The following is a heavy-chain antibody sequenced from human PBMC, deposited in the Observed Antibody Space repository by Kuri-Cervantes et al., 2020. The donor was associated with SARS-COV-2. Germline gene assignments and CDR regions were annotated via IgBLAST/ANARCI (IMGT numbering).Heavy chain of an antibody. CDR2: ISYSGSG. V-gene: IGHV4-30-4*01. D-gene: IGHD5-18*01. Sequence: SETLFLTCTVSGASIRSDDYYWGWFRQPPGEGLEWIGYISYSGSGNDNPSLRSRITLSIDTSKNQLSLRMSSMTAADSAMYYCARLPRGHIFGFFDNWGQGILVTVSS. CDR3: ARLPRGHIFGFFDN. J-gene: IGHJ4*02. CDR1: GASIRSDDYY.